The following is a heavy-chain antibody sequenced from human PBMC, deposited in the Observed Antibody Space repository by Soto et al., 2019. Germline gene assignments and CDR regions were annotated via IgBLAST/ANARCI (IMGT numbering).Heavy chain of an antibody. CDR2: ISRSGDVI. D-gene: IGHD2-15*01. Sequence: EVQLVESGGDFVQPGGSLRLSCAGSGFTFSSYEMNWVRQAPGKGLEWVSYISRSGDVIYYADSVKGRFTVSRDNAKNSLYLQMNSLRAEDTAVYYCALDAEGGCCSSWFDPWGQGTLVTVSS. V-gene: IGHV3-48*03. J-gene: IGHJ5*02. CDR1: GFTFSSYE. CDR3: ALDAEGGCCSSWFDP.